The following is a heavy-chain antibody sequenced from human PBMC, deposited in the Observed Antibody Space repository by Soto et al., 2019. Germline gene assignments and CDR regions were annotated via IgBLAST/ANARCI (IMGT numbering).Heavy chain of an antibody. D-gene: IGHD2-15*01. CDR3: AKGTRASCSGASCYPFDY. CDR2: ITGSTGNT. CDR1: GFTFSSYA. Sequence: HPGGSLRLSCAASGFTFSSYAMSWVRQAPGKGLEWVSAITGSTGNTYYADSVKGRFTIYRDNFKNTLYLQMNSLRAEDTAVFYCAKGTRASCSGASCYPFDYWGQGTQVTVSS. V-gene: IGHV3-23*01. J-gene: IGHJ4*02.